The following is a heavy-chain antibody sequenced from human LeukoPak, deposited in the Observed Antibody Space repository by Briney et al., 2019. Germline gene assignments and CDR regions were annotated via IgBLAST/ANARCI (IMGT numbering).Heavy chain of an antibody. V-gene: IGHV4-61*02. D-gene: IGHD3-22*01. CDR3: ARGEYYYDSSGYYYQYFQH. Sequence: PSQTLSLTCTVSGGSISSGSYYWSWIRQPAGKGLEWIGRIYTSGSTNYSPSLKSRVTISVDTSKNQFSLKLSSVTAADTAVYYCARGEYYYDSSGYYYQYFQHWGQGTLVTVSS. CDR2: IYTSGST. CDR1: GGSISSGSYY. J-gene: IGHJ1*01.